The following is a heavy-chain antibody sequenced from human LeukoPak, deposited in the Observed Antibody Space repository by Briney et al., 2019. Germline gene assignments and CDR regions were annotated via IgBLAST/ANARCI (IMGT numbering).Heavy chain of an antibody. Sequence: SPEAFLNTSGSTLNNYAISWGRQGPGQGLEWVGENIPSFSTENYAQKFQGRVTITADESTSTAYMELSSLRCEDTAVYYCAREGLRYFGTTMGGGMDVWGKGTTVTVSS. J-gene: IGHJ6*04. V-gene: IGHV1-69*01. CDR3: AREGLRYFGTTMGGGMDV. D-gene: IGHD3-9*01. CDR1: GSTLNNYA. CDR2: NIPSFSTE.